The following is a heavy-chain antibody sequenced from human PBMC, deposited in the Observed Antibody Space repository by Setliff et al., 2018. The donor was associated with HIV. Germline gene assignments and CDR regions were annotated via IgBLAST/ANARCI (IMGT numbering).Heavy chain of an antibody. Sequence: ASVKVSCKASEGTFSSYGITWVRQAPGQGLECVGWINTNTGSPTYAQDFTGRFVFSLDTSVSTAYLQISSLKAEDIAVYYCARDGYYYDSSGHLAYYFDYWGQGTLVTVSS. CDR3: ARDGYYYDSSGHLAYYFDY. D-gene: IGHD3-22*01. CDR1: EGTFSSYG. CDR2: INTNTGSP. J-gene: IGHJ4*02. V-gene: IGHV7-4-1*02.